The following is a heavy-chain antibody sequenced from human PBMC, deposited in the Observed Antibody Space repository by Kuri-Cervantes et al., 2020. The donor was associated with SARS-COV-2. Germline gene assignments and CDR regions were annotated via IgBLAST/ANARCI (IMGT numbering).Heavy chain of an antibody. CDR3: ARALPITIFGVVTPYSWYNP. D-gene: IGHD3-3*01. Sequence: SQTLSLTCAVSGYSISSGYYWGWIRQPPGKGLEWIGSIYHSGSTYYNPSLKSRVTISVDTSKNQFSLKLSSVTAADTAVYYCARALPITIFGVVTPYSWYNPWDQGIL. CDR1: GYSISSGYY. CDR2: IYHSGST. J-gene: IGHJ5*02. V-gene: IGHV4-38-2*01.